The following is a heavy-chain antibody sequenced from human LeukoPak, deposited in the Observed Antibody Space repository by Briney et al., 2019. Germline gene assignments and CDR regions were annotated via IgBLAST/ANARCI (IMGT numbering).Heavy chain of an antibody. V-gene: IGHV4-39*07. CDR2: IYYSGST. CDR1: GGSISSSSYY. Sequence: SETLSLTCTVSGGSISSSSYYWGWIRQPPGKGLEWIGSIYYSGSTNYNPSLKSRVTISVDKSKNQFSLKLSSVTAADTAVYYCATTYSYGGWFDPWGQGTLVTVSS. CDR3: ATTYSYGGWFDP. D-gene: IGHD5-18*01. J-gene: IGHJ5*02.